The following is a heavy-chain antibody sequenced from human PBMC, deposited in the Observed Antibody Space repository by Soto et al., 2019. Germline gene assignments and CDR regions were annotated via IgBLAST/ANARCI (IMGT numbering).Heavy chain of an antibody. CDR2: ISYDGSNK. CDR1: GFTFSSYG. CDR3: AKDKSGSITIFGVVNDAFDI. V-gene: IGHV3-30*18. D-gene: IGHD3-3*01. J-gene: IGHJ3*02. Sequence: GGSLRLSCAASGFTFSSYGMHWVRQAPGKGLEWVAVISYDGSNKYYADSVKGRFTISRDNSKNTLCLQMNSLRVEDTAVYYCAKDKSGSITIFGVVNDAFDIWGQGTMVTVSS.